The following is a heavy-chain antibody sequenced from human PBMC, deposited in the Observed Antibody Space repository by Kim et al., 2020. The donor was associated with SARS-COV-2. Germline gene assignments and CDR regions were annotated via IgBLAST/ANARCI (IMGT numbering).Heavy chain of an antibody. V-gene: IGHV1-2*04. CDR1: GYTFTGYY. J-gene: IGHJ5*02. CDR2: INPNSGGT. D-gene: IGHD3-10*01. Sequence: ASVKVSCKASGYTFTGYYMHWVRQAPGQGLEWMGWINPNSGGTNYAQKFQGWVTMTRDTSISTAYMELSRLRSDDTAVYYCARETKHYGSGSGNWFDPWGQGTLVTVSS. CDR3: ARETKHYGSGSGNWFDP.